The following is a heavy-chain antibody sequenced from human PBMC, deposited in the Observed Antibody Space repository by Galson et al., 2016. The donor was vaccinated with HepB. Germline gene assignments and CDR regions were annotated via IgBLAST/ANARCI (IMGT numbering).Heavy chain of an antibody. CDR3: ARVKDFWSGYLGENNY. CDR1: GGSINSDAW. Sequence: TLSLTCAVSGGSINSDAWWTWVRQPPGKGLEWIGEIYHSGTTKYNPSLKSRVTISIDKSMNYFSLKLSSVTAADPAVYYCARVKDFWSGYLGENNYWGQGILVTVSS. V-gene: IGHV4-4*02. CDR2: IYHSGTT. J-gene: IGHJ4*02. D-gene: IGHD3-3*01.